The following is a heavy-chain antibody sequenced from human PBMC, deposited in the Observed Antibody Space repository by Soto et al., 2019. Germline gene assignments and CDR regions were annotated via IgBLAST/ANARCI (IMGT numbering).Heavy chain of an antibody. J-gene: IGHJ4*02. CDR3: AKDSYNWNDGHTDGFDY. D-gene: IGHD1-20*01. Sequence: PGGSLRLSCAASGFTFSSYAMSWVRQAPGKGLEWVSAISGSGGSTYYADSVKGRFTISRDNSKNTLYLQMNSLRAEDTAVYYCAKDSYNWNDGHTDGFDYWGQGTLVSVSS. CDR2: ISGSGGST. CDR1: GFTFSSYA. V-gene: IGHV3-23*01.